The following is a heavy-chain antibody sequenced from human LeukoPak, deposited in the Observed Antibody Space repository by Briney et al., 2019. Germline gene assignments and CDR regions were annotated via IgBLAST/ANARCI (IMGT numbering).Heavy chain of an antibody. V-gene: IGHV7-4-1*02. CDR2: INTNTGNP. CDR3: AREPYRFDY. J-gene: IGHJ4*02. CDR1: GYTFTSCG. D-gene: IGHD3-16*02. Sequence: ASVKVSCKASGYTFTSCGMNWVRQAPGQGLEWMGWINTNTGNPTYAQGFTGRFVFSLDTSVSTAYLQITSLKAEDTAVYYCAREPYRFDYWGQGTLVTVSS.